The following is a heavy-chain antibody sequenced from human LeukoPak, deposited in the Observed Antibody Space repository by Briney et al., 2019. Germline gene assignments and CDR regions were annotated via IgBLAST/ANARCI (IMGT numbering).Heavy chain of an antibody. CDR2: INWNGGST. Sequence: GGSLRLSCAASGFTLDDYGMSWVRQAPGKGLEWVSGINWNGGSTGYADSVKGRFTISRDNAKNSLYLQMNSLRVDDTAVYYCAREGDGSNSGFAYWGQGTLVTVSS. J-gene: IGHJ4*02. CDR1: GFTLDDYG. V-gene: IGHV3-20*04. D-gene: IGHD4-23*01. CDR3: AREGDGSNSGFAY.